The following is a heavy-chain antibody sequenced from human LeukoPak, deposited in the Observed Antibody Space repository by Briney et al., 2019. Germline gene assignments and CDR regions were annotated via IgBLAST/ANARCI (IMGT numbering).Heavy chain of an antibody. CDR3: ARVKPRTVAGTGDWFDP. J-gene: IGHJ5*02. V-gene: IGHV1-46*01. CDR2: INPSGGST. Sequence: ASVKVSCKASGYTFTSYYMHWVRQAPGQGLEWMGIINPSGGSTSYAQKFQGRVTLTTDTSTSTAYMELRSLRSDDTAVYYCARVKPRTVAGTGDWFDPWGQGTLVTVSS. D-gene: IGHD6-19*01. CDR1: GYTFTSYY.